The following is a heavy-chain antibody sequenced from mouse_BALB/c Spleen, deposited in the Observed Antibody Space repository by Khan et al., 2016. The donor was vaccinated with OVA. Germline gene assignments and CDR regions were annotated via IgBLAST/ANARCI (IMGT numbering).Heavy chain of an antibody. CDR2: INPRSGYT. CDR1: GYTFTSHT. Sequence: QVQLQQSGAELARPGASVKMSCKASGYTFTSHTMHWVKQRPGQGLEGIGYINPRSGYTNYNQKFNDKATLTADKSSSTAYMQLSSLTSEDSAVYYCARRTTEYAMDYWGQGTSVTVSS. V-gene: IGHV1-4*01. CDR3: ARRTTEYAMDY. D-gene: IGHD2-14*01. J-gene: IGHJ4*01.